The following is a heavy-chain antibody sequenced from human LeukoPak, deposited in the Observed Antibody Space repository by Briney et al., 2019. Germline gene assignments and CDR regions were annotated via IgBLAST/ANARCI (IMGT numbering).Heavy chain of an antibody. V-gene: IGHV3-43*01. D-gene: IGHD5-18*01. CDR3: AKELDTMFFDY. CDR2: AGWAGGTT. J-gene: IGHJ4*02. CDR1: GFNFDRYT. Sequence: GGSLRLSCATSGFNFDRYTIHWVRHAPGKGLEWVSLAGWAGGTTYYSDSVRGRFTISRDSGKNSVYLQMNSLTTDDTAFYFCAKELDTMFFDYWGQGALVTVSS.